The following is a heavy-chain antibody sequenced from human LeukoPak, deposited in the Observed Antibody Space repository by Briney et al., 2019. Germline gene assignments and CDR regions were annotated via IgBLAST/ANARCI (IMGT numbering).Heavy chain of an antibody. Sequence: GGSLRLSCAASGFTFSSYALSWVRQAPGKGLEWVSALSGNGGTTYYADSVKGRFTISRDNSRNTLYLQMSTLRAEDTAVYYCAKSWDAFDFWGQGTMVTVSS. CDR1: GFTFSSYA. J-gene: IGHJ3*01. CDR2: LSGNGGTT. V-gene: IGHV3-23*01. CDR3: AKSWDAFDF. D-gene: IGHD3-10*01.